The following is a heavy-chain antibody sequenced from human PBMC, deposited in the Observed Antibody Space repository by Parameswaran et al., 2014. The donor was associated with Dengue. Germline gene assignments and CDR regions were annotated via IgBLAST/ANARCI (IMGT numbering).Heavy chain of an antibody. J-gene: IGHJ4*02. D-gene: IGHD4-17*01. Sequence: WIRQSPSRGLEWLGRTYYRSKWYNDYAVSVKSRITINPDTSKNQFSLQLNSVTPEDTAVYYCARGLGDSTDYWGQGTLVTVS. CDR3: ARGLGDSTDY. V-gene: IGHV6-1*01. CDR2: TYYRSKWYN.